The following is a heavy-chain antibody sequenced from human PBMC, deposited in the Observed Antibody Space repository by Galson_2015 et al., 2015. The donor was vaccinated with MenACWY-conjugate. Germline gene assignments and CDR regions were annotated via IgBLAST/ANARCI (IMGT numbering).Heavy chain of an antibody. CDR3: AREGGAAKEFDY. J-gene: IGHJ4*02. D-gene: IGHD2-15*01. Sequence: SLRLSCAASGFTFSDYDMSRIRQAPGKGLEWVSYISSGGSSINHAEFVKGRFTISRDNAKNLQYLQMNSLRAEDTAVYYCAREGGAAKEFDYWGQGTLVTVSS. V-gene: IGHV3-11*01. CDR2: ISSGGSSI. CDR1: GFTFSDYD.